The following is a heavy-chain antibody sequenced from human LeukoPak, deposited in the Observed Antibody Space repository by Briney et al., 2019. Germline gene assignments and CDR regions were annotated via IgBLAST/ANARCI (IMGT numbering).Heavy chain of an antibody. CDR2: IHPSTGNP. V-gene: IGHV7-4-1*02. D-gene: IGHD3-16*02. Sequence: VASVKVSCKASGYSFTNYAMNWVRQAPGQGLEWMGWIHPSTGNPTYAQGFTGRFVFSLDTSVSTTYLQISSLKAEDTAVFCARAFQSLGGLSLPDYWGQGTLLTVSS. CDR3: ARAFQSLGGLSLPDY. J-gene: IGHJ4*02. CDR1: GYSFTNYA.